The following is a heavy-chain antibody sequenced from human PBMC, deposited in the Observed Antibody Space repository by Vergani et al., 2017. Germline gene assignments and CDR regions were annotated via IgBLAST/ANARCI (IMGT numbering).Heavy chain of an antibody. CDR3: AHMGRRYDFWSRIVLPGFDY. Sequence: QITLKESGPTLVKPTQTLTLTCTFSGFSLSTSGVGVGWIRQPPGKALEWRALIYWNDDKRYSPSLKSRLTITKDTSKNQVVLTMTNMDPVDTATYYCAHMGRRYDFWSRIVLPGFDYWGQGTLVTVSS. V-gene: IGHV2-5*01. CDR1: GFSLSTSGVG. J-gene: IGHJ4*02. D-gene: IGHD3-3*01. CDR2: IYWNDDK.